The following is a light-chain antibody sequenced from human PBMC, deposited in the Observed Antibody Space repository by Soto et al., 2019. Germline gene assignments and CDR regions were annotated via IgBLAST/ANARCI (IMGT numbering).Light chain of an antibody. CDR3: QQYSSSPLT. CDR1: QTIRSTY. V-gene: IGKV3-20*01. CDR2: AAS. J-gene: IGKJ1*01. Sequence: ETVLTQSPGTLSLSPGERATLSCRASQTIRSTYLAWYRQTPGQAPRLLIYAASNRATGIADRFSGSGSGTDFTLIISRLEPEDFALYYCQQYSSSPLTFGQGTKVEIK.